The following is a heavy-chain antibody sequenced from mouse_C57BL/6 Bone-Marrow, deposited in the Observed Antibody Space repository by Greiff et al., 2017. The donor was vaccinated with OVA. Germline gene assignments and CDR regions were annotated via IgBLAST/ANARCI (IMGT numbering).Heavy chain of an antibody. CDR2: IYPGDGDT. D-gene: IGHD2-4*01. CDR3: ARTGDYNNWYFDV. J-gene: IGHJ1*03. V-gene: IGHV1-80*01. CDR1: GYAFSSYW. Sequence: QVQLKESGAELVKPGASVKISCKASGYAFSSYWMNWVRQRPGKGLEWIGQIYPGDGDTNYNGKFKGKATLTADKSSSTAYMQLSSLTSEDSAVYFCARTGDYNNWYFDVWGTGTTVTVSS.